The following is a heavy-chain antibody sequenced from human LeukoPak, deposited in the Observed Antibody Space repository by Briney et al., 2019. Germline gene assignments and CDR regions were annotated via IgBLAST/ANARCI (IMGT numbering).Heavy chain of an antibody. J-gene: IGHJ4*02. V-gene: IGHV3-53*05. CDR3: AKEYYLWGYYGSGSLYGAFDY. Sequence: PGGSLRLSCAVSGFTVSSNYMSWVRQAPVKGLEWVSVIYSGGSTYYADSVKGRFTISRDNSNNTLYLQMNSLRTEDTAVYYCAKEYYLWGYYGSGSLYGAFDYWGQGTLVTVSS. D-gene: IGHD3-10*01. CDR2: IYSGGST. CDR1: GFTVSSNY.